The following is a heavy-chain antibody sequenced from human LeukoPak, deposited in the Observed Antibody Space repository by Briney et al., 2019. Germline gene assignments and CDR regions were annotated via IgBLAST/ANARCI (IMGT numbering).Heavy chain of an antibody. J-gene: IGHJ3*02. CDR1: GFTFSSYS. CDR2: ISSSSSTI. D-gene: IGHD3-3*01. CDR3: ARGGVTIFGVVSPNDAFDI. V-gene: IGHV3-48*01. Sequence: GGPLRLSCAASGFTFSSYSMNWVRQAPGKGLEWVSYISSSSSTIYYADSVKGRFTISRDNAKNSLYLQMNSLRAEDTAVYYCARGGVTIFGVVSPNDAFDIWGQGTMVTVSS.